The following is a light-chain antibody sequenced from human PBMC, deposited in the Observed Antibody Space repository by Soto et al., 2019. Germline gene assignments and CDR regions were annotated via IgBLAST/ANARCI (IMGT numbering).Light chain of an antibody. J-gene: IGKJ2*01. Sequence: EIVMTQSPATLSVSPGERDTLSCRASQSVSSNLAWYQQKPGQAPRLPTYGASTRATGIPARFSGSGSGTEFTLTISSLQSEDFAVYYCQQYNNWPPPYTCGQGTKLEIK. CDR1: QSVSSN. CDR2: GAS. CDR3: QQYNNWPPPYT. V-gene: IGKV3-15*01.